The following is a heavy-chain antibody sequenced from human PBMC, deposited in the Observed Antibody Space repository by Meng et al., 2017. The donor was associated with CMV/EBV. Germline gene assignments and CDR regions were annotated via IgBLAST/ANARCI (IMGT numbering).Heavy chain of an antibody. V-gene: IGHV4-39*07. D-gene: IGHD2/OR15-2a*01. CDR2: IYYSGTT. J-gene: IGHJ4*02. CDR1: GGSFSSSSYS. Sequence: FTVSGGSFSSSSYSWGWIRQPPGKGLEWIGSIYYSGTTYYNPSLKSRVTISVDTSKNQFSLNLNSVTAADTAVYYCANYRFNSMMDYWGQGSLVTVSS. CDR3: ANYRFNSMMDY.